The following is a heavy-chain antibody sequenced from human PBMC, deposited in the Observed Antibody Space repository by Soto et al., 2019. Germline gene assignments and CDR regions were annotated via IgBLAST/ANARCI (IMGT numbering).Heavy chain of an antibody. CDR3: ARQGLPLDYYYYGMDV. CDR2: IYYSGST. D-gene: IGHD5-12*01. CDR1: GGSISSSSYY. Sequence: ETLSLTCTVSGGSISSSSYYWGWIRQPPGKGLEWIGSIYYSGSTYYNPSLKSRVTISVDTSKNQFSLKLSSVTAADTAVYYCARQGLPLDYYYYGMDVWGQGTTVTVSS. J-gene: IGHJ6*02. V-gene: IGHV4-39*01.